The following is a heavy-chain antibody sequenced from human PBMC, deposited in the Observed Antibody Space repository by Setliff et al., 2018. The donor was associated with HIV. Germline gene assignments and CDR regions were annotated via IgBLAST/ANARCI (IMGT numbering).Heavy chain of an antibody. V-gene: IGHV4-39*07. D-gene: IGHD6-13*01. J-gene: IGHJ3*02. CDR1: GGSVSSGSYY. CDR2: LYFTGST. CDR3: ARVLDIATTGRRLGVLDI. Sequence: SETLSLTCSVSGGSVSSGSYYWGWIRQPPGKGLEWIGTLYFTGSTYYNPSLKSRVTISVDTSKNTLYLQMNSLRVEDTALYYCARVLDIATTGRRLGVLDIWGQGTMVTVSS.